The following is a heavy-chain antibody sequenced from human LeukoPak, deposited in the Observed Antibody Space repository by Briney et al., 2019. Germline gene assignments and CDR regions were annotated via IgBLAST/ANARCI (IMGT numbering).Heavy chain of an antibody. CDR2: VRNDGTTK. J-gene: IGHJ5*02. CDR1: GFTFSTYG. CDR3: ARDLGQVRADFWSGYYPGWFDP. Sequence: PGGSLRLSCAASGFTFSTYGMHWVRRAPGKGLEWVAFVRNDGTTKYYADSVKGRFITSRDNSKNTLYLQMNSLRSGDTAVYYCARDLGQVRADFWSGYYPGWFDPWGQGTLVTVSS. D-gene: IGHD3-3*01. V-gene: IGHV3-30*02.